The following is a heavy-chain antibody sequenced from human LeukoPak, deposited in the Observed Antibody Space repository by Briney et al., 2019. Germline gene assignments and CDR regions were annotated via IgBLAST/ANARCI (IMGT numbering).Heavy chain of an antibody. D-gene: IGHD2-2*01. Sequence: SQTLSLTCTVSGGSISSGGYYWSWIRQHPGKGLEWIGYIYYSGSTYYNPSLKSRVTISVATSKNQFSLKLSSVTAADTAVYYCARDLDSSTSYTTGAFDIWGQGTMVTVSS. CDR1: GGSISSGGYY. V-gene: IGHV4-31*03. CDR2: IYYSGST. J-gene: IGHJ3*02. CDR3: ARDLDSSTSYTTGAFDI.